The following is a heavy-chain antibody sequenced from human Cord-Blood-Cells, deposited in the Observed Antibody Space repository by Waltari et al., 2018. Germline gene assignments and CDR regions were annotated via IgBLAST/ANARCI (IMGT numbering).Heavy chain of an antibody. V-gene: IGHV4-34*01. CDR2: INHSGST. D-gene: IGHD6-6*01. J-gene: IGHJ4*02. CDR1: GGSFSGYY. Sequence: QVQLQQWGAGLLKPSETLSLTCAVYGGSFSGYYWSWIRQPPGKGLEWIGEINHSGSTNYNPSLKSRVTISVDTSKNQFSLKLSSVTAADTAVYYCARVGAARSFDYWGQGTLVTVSS. CDR3: ARVGAARSFDY.